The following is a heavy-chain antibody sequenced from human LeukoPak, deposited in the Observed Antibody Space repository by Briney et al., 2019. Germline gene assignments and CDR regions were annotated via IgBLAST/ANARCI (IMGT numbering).Heavy chain of an antibody. CDR3: AKDRGAPDFYYYYYGMDV. J-gene: IGHJ6*02. D-gene: IGHD1-14*01. Sequence: GGSLRLSCAGSGFTFNNYWMHWVRQVPGKGLEWVSRINGDGRSTSYADSVKGRFTITRDNAKYTLFLHMNNLGAEDTAVYYCAKDRGAPDFYYYYYGMDVWGQGTTVTVSS. V-gene: IGHV3-74*01. CDR2: INGDGRST. CDR1: GFTFNNYW.